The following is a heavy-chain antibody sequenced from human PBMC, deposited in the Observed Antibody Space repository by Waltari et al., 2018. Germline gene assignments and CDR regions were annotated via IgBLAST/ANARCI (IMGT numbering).Heavy chain of an antibody. CDR1: GYSFTSHW. D-gene: IGHD2-15*01. Sequence: EVQLVQSGAEVKKPGESLKISCKGSGYSFTSHWIAWVHQMPGKGLGWRGIIYPGDSETRYSQSFQGQVTISVDKSISTAYLQLSSLEASDTAMYYCARHVGGYCRSGTCYSDSWGQGTLVTVSS. CDR2: IYPGDSET. J-gene: IGHJ4*02. V-gene: IGHV5-51*07. CDR3: ARHVGGYCRSGTCYSDS.